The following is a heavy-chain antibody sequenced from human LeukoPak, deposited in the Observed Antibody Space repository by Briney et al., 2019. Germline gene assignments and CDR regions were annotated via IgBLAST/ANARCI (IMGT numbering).Heavy chain of an antibody. CDR3: ARDGYRYDSSGYQDY. D-gene: IGHD3-22*01. Sequence: ASVKVSCKASGYTFTSYAMHWVRQAPGQRLEWMGWINAGNGNTKYSQKFQGRVTITRDTSASTAYMELSSLRSEDTAVYYCARDGYRYDSSGYQDYWGQGTLVTVSS. CDR2: INAGNGNT. CDR1: GYTFTSYA. V-gene: IGHV1-3*01. J-gene: IGHJ4*02.